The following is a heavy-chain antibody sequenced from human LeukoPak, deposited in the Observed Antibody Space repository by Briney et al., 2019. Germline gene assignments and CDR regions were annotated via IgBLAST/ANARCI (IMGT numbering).Heavy chain of an antibody. V-gene: IGHV3-23*01. CDR2: ISGSGGST. D-gene: IGHD3-10*01. Sequence: PGGSLRLSCAASGFTFSSYAMSWVRQAPGKGLEWVSAISGSGGSTYYADSVKGRFTISRDNAKNSLYLQMNGLRAEDTAVYYCARDPYGLVYFDYWGQGTLVTVSS. CDR3: ARDPYGLVYFDY. J-gene: IGHJ4*02. CDR1: GFTFSSYA.